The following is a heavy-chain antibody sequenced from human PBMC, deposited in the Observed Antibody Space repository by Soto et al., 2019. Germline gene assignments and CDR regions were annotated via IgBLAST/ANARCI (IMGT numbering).Heavy chain of an antibody. CDR1: GGSISSSSYY. J-gene: IGHJ5*02. D-gene: IGHD1-20*01. V-gene: IGHV4-39*01. CDR2: IYYSGST. CDR3: AREAGITGTAYNWFDP. Sequence: PSETLSLTCTVSGGSISSSSYYWGWIRQPPGKGLEWIGSIYYSGSTYYNPSLKSRVTISVDTSKNQFSLKLSSVTAADTAVYYCAREAGITGTAYNWFDPWGQGTLVTVSS.